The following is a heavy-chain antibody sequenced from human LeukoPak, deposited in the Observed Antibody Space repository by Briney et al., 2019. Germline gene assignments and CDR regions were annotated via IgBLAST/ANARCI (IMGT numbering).Heavy chain of an antibody. D-gene: IGHD6-13*01. V-gene: IGHV4-34*01. J-gene: IGHJ4*02. CDR3: AGGSTIAAAGPFDY. CDR1: GGSFSGYY. Sequence: SETLSLTCAVYGGSFSGYYWSWIRQPPGKGLEWIGEINHSGSTNYNPSLKSRVTISVDTSKNQFSLKLSSVTAADTAVYYCAGGSTIAAAGPFDYWGQGTLVTVSS. CDR2: INHSGST.